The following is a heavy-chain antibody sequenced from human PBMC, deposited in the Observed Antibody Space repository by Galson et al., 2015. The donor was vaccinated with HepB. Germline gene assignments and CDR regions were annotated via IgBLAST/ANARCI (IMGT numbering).Heavy chain of an antibody. J-gene: IGHJ4*02. CDR1: GGSISNTNYY. CDR2: IYYSGST. D-gene: IGHD4-23*01. V-gene: IGHV4-39*01. Sequence: ETLSLTCTVSGGSISNTNYYWGWIRQPPGKGLEWIGSIYYSGSTYYNPSLKSRVTISVDTSRNQFSLKLSSVTAADTATYYCARLATTVVTYYFDYWGQGTLVTVSS. CDR3: ARLATTVVTYYFDY.